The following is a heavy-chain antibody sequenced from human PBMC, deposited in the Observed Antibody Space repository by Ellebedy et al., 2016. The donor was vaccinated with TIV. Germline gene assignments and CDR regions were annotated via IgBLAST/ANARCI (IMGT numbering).Heavy chain of an antibody. Sequence: GESLKISCAASGFTFSNYAMSWVRRSPGKGLDWVSLISGSGEYTYYADSVKGRLTISRDNAKNTLYLQMNSLRAEDTAVYYCARPGYDSSGYYWYYFDYWGQGTLVTVSS. CDR2: ISGSGEYT. CDR3: ARPGYDSSGYYWYYFDY. D-gene: IGHD3-22*01. CDR1: GFTFSNYA. V-gene: IGHV3-23*01. J-gene: IGHJ4*02.